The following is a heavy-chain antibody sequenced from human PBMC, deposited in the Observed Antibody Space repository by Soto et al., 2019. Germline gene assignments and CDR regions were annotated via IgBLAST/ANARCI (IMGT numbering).Heavy chain of an antibody. CDR1: GGSFSGYY. CDR2: INHSGST. CDR3: ARAPEMDIVVVPAASAL. V-gene: IGHV4-34*01. Sequence: SETLSLTCAVYGGSFSGYYWSWIRQPPGKGLEWIGEINHSGSTNYNPSLKSRVTISVDTSKNQFSPKLSSVTAADTAVYYCARAPEMDIVVVPAASALWGQGTTVTVSS. J-gene: IGHJ6*02. D-gene: IGHD2-2*03.